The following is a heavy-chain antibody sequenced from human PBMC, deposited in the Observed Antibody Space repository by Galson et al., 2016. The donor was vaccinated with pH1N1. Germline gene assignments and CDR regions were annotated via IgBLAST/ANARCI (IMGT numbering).Heavy chain of an antibody. V-gene: IGHV3-9*01. CDR1: GFTFDGYA. D-gene: IGHD1-26*01. CDR2: ISWNSGSI. CDR3: AKVDGYYLGYFDY. J-gene: IGHJ4*02. Sequence: SLRLSCAASGFTFDGYAMHWVRQAPGKGLEWVSGISWNSGSIGYADSVKGRFTISRDNAKNSLHLQMNSLRAEDTALYYCAKVDGYYLGYFDYWGQGTLVTVSS.